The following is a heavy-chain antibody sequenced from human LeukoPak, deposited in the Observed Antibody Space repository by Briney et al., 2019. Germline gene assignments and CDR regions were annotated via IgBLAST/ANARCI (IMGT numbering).Heavy chain of an antibody. Sequence: ASVKVSCKASGYTFTSYDINWVRQATGQGLEWMGWMNPNSGNTGYAQKFQGRVTITRNTSISTAYMELSSLRSEDTAVYYCAKDLGCSSTSCYYYYYMDVWGKGTTVTISS. J-gene: IGHJ6*03. V-gene: IGHV1-8*03. CDR1: GYTFTSYD. CDR3: AKDLGCSSTSCYYYYYMDV. CDR2: MNPNSGNT. D-gene: IGHD2-2*01.